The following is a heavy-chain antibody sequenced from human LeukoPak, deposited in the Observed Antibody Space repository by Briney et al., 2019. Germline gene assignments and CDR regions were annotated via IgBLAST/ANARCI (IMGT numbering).Heavy chain of an antibody. CDR2: IKHDGNWK. V-gene: IGHV3-7*03. CDR1: GFTFSGYV. J-gene: IGHJ4*02. CDR3: ARRRYNWNAIDY. Sequence: PGGSLRLSCAASGFTFSGYVMSWVRQAPGKGLEWVANIKHDGNWKFYADSVKGRFTVSRDNAEKSVYLHMSSLRAEDTAMYYCARRRYNWNAIDYWGQGTLVTVSS. D-gene: IGHD1-20*01.